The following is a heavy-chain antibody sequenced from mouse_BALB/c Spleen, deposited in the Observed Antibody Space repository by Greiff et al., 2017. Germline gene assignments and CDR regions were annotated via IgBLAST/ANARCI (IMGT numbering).Heavy chain of an antibody. CDR2: IRNKANGYTT. Sequence: EVKVVESGGGLVQPGGSLRLSCATSGFTSTDYYMSWVRQPPGKALEWLGFIRNKANGYTTEYSASVKGRFTISRDNSQSILYLQMNTLRAEDSATYYCARDRYAMDYWGQGTSVTVSS. CDR3: ARDRYAMDY. V-gene: IGHV7-3*02. CDR1: GFTSTDYY. D-gene: IGHD2-14*01. J-gene: IGHJ4*01.